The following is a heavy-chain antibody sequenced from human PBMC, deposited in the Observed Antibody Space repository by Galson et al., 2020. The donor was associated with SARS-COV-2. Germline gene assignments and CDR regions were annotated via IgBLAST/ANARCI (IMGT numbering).Heavy chain of an antibody. J-gene: IGHJ6*03. D-gene: IGHD6-13*01. CDR1: GYTFTSYG. CDR2: ISAYNGHT. V-gene: IGHV1-18*01. Sequence: ASVKVSCKTSGYTFTSYGISWVRQAPGQGLEWMGWISAYNGHTNYAQKLQGRVTMTTDTSTSTAYMDLRSLRSDDTAIYFCARDDPIAAPMGTSYYSYMDVWGKGTTVTVSS. CDR3: ARDDPIAAPMGTSYYSYMDV.